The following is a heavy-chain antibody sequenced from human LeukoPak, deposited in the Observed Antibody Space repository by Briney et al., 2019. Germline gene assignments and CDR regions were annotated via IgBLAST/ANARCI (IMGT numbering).Heavy chain of an antibody. CDR2: IRYDGSNK. D-gene: IGHD6-19*01. CDR1: GFTFSSYS. CDR3: AKDRYRGYGQSSGPAVFDY. J-gene: IGHJ4*02. V-gene: IGHV3-30*02. Sequence: GGSLRLSCAASGFTFSSYSMNWVRQAPGKGLEWVAFIRYDGSNKYYADSVKGRFTISRDNSKKTLHLQMNSLRAEDTAVYYCAKDRYRGYGQSSGPAVFDYWGQGTLVTVSS.